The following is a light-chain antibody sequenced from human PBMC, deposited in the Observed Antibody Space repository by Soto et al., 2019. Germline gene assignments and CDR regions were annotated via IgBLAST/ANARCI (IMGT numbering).Light chain of an antibody. V-gene: IGLV2-14*03. CDR3: NSYTSSSTDV. CDR1: SRDVGGFNY. J-gene: IGLJ1*01. Sequence: QSALTQPASVSGSPGQSITISCTGTSRDVGGFNYVSWYQQHPGKAPKLMIYDVTNRPSGVSYRFSGSKSGNTASLTISGLQAEDEADYYCNSYTSSSTDVFGTGTKVTVL. CDR2: DVT.